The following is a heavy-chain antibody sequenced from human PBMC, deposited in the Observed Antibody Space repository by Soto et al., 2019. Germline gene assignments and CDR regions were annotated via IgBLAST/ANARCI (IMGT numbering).Heavy chain of an antibody. J-gene: IGHJ4*02. V-gene: IGHV4-34*01. CDR3: ARGRYCSGGSCSALDY. D-gene: IGHD2-15*01. CDR1: GGSFSGYY. Sequence: PLETLSLTCAVYGGSFSGYYLSWIRQPPGKGLEWIGEINHSGSTNYNPSLKSRVTISVDTSKNQFSLKLSSVTAADTAVYYCARGRYCSGGSCSALDYWGQGTLVTVSS. CDR2: INHSGST.